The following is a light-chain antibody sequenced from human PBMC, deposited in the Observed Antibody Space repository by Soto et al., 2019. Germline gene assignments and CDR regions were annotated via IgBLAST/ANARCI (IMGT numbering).Light chain of an antibody. CDR3: QQLNAYPLT. V-gene: IGKV1-9*01. J-gene: IGKJ5*01. CDR2: GAS. CDR1: QGISSY. Sequence: EIQMTQSPSSLSASVGDRVTITCRASQGISSYLAWFQQKPGGAPNLLIYGASTLQSGVPSRFSGSGSGTDFTLTISNLQPEDFATYYCQQLNAYPLTFGQGTRLEIK.